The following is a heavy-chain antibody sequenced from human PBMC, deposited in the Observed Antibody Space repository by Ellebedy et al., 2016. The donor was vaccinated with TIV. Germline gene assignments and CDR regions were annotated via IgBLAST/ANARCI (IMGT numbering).Heavy chain of an antibody. Sequence: PGGSLRLSCAASGFTFSRYWMTWVRQAPGKGLEWITFIKNPAYGETTQYAASVKGRFTISRDDSKSTAYLQMNSLKTEDTGVYYCTRGYTSSLDTFEKWGQGTMVTVAS. D-gene: IGHD6-13*01. CDR3: TRGYTSSLDTFEK. J-gene: IGHJ3*02. CDR2: IKNPAYGETT. V-gene: IGHV3-49*04. CDR1: GFTFSRYW.